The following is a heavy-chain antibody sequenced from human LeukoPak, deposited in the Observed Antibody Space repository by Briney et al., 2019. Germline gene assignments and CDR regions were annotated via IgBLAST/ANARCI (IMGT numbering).Heavy chain of an antibody. J-gene: IGHJ4*02. CDR1: GGSISTYH. CDR3: ARGANWGSPDY. V-gene: IGHV4-59*01. D-gene: IGHD7-27*01. CDR2: VYYSGST. Sequence: SETLSLTCTVSGGSISTYHWSWIRQPPGKGPEWIAYVYYSGSTDYSPSLKSRATISVDTSMNQFSLKLSSVTAADTAVYYCARGANWGSPDYWGQGTLVTVSS.